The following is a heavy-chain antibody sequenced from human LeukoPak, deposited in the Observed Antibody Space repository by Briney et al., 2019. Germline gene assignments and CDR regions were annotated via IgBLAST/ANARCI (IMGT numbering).Heavy chain of an antibody. Sequence: GGSLRLSCAASGFFVRSTYMTWVRQAPGKGLEWVSVIYSDGTTYYTDSVKGRFTISRDNSKNTVSLQMNSLRVEDTAVYYCVSLWYGQLSVNNNYHMDAWGKGTTVTISS. CDR1: GFFVRSTY. CDR3: VSLWYGQLSVNNNYHMDA. J-gene: IGHJ6*03. D-gene: IGHD2-21*01. CDR2: IYSDGTT. V-gene: IGHV3-53*01.